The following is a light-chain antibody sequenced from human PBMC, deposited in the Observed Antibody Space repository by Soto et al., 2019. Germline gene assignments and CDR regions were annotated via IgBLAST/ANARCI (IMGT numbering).Light chain of an antibody. J-gene: IGLJ1*01. CDR3: SSYTSSSTYV. CDR1: SSDVGGYNY. V-gene: IGLV2-14*01. Sequence: QSALTQPASVSGSPGQSITISCTGTSSDVGGYNYVSWYQQHPGKAPKLMIYDVSNRPSGVSNRFSGSKSGNRASLTISGLQAEDEADYYCSSYTSSSTYVFGTGTKLTVL. CDR2: DVS.